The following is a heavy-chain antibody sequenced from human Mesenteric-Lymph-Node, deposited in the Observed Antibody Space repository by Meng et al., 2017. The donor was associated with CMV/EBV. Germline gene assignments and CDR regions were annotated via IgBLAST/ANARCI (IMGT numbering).Heavy chain of an antibody. CDR2: IYFSGGT. J-gene: IGHJ5*02. D-gene: IGHD2-8*02. V-gene: IGHV4-59*01. CDR1: SAYD. Sequence: SAYDWTWNRQPPGKGLEWLVYIYFSGGTNYNPSLKSRVTISVDTTKQQFSLRLRSVTAADTAIYYCARAPSNGMGWGYGTGAGWFDPWGQGTLVTVSS. CDR3: ARAPSNGMGWGYGTGAGWFDP.